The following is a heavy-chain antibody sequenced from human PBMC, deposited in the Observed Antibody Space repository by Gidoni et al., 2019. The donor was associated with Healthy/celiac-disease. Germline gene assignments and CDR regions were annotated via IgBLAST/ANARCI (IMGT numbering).Heavy chain of an antibody. CDR3: AKVAGSDTARALDAFDI. CDR2: ISYDGSNK. CDR1: GFPFSSYG. D-gene: IGHD5-18*01. Sequence: QVQLVESGGGVVQPGRSLRLSCAASGFPFSSYGMHWVRQAPGKGLEWVAVISYDGSNKYYADSVKGRFTISRDNSKNTLYLQMNSLRAEDTAVYYCAKVAGSDTARALDAFDIWGQGTMVTVSS. V-gene: IGHV3-30*18. J-gene: IGHJ3*02.